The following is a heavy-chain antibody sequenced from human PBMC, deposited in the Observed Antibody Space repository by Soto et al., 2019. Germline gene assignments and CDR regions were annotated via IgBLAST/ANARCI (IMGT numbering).Heavy chain of an antibody. CDR1: GGSISTYY. CDR2: IFHSGAT. J-gene: IGHJ3*02. D-gene: IGHD3-16*01. CDR3: ARALMGSFDAFDI. Sequence: QVQLQESGPGLVKPSETLSLTCSVSGGSISTYYWSWIRQAPGKRLEWLGYIFHSGATKYNPALESRVTISVDTSKSPLSLRLTSVTAADTGVYYCARALMGSFDAFDIWGQGTTVTVSS. V-gene: IGHV4-59*01.